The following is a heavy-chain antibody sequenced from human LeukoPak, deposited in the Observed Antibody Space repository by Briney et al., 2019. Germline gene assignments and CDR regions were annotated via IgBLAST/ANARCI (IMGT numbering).Heavy chain of an antibody. CDR2: ISAYNGNT. V-gene: IGHV1-18*01. CDR1: GYTFTSYG. D-gene: IGHD2-2*01. CDR3: ARDLVRSRCSSTSCRQRSWFDP. J-gene: IGHJ5*02. Sequence: ASVKVSCKASGYTFTSYGISWVRQAPGQGLEWMGWISAYNGNTNYAQKLQGRVTVTTDTSTSTAYMELRSLRSDDTAVYYCARDLVRSRCSSTSCRQRSWFDPWGQGTLVTVSS.